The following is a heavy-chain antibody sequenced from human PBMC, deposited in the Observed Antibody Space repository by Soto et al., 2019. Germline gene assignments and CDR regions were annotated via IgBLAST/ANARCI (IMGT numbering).Heavy chain of an antibody. CDR1: GYTFNNYA. D-gene: IGHD4-17*01. V-gene: IGHV1-3*01. CDR2: IKAANGNT. Sequence: GPSVKVSCKASGYTFNNYAVHWVRQAPGQGLEWMGWIKAANGNTKYSQKFQDRVTITRDTSASTAYMELSALTSEDTAVYYCARDKVTTLTTGFDKWGQGTLVTVSS. CDR3: ARDKVTTLTTGFDK. J-gene: IGHJ4*02.